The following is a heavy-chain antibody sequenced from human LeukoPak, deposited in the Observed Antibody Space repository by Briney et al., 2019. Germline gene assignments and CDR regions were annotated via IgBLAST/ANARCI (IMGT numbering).Heavy chain of an antibody. J-gene: IGHJ4*02. V-gene: IGHV6-1*01. CDR3: ARDSARGRIAVAGLLDY. D-gene: IGHD6-19*01. CDR2: TYYRSKWYN. Sequence: SQTLSLTCAISGDSVSSNSAAWNWIRQSPSRGLEWLGRTYYRSKWYNDYAVSVKSRITINPDTSKNQFSLQLNSVTPEDTAVYYCARDSARGRIAVAGLLDYWGQGTLVTVSS. CDR1: GDSVSSNSAA.